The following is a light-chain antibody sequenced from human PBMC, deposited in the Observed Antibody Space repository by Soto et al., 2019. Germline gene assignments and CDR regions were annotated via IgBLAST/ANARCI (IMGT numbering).Light chain of an antibody. CDR3: TSYAGTYSFFYV. V-gene: IGLV2-8*01. Sequence: QSVRTQPPSASGAPRQPVTLSCTGTSSDVGAYNYVSWYQQLPGKAPKLIIYEVSKRPSGVPDRFSGSKSGNTASLTVSGLQAEDEADYYCTSYAGTYSFFYVFGTGTKVTVL. J-gene: IGLJ1*01. CDR1: SSDVGAYNY. CDR2: EVS.